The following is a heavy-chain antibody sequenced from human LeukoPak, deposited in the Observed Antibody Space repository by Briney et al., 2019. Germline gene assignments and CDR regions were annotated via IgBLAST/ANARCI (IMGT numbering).Heavy chain of an antibody. D-gene: IGHD6-13*01. CDR1: GYTFSSYD. CDR3: AKVGIAAAGFFDY. J-gene: IGHJ4*02. CDR2: ISGSGVST. V-gene: IGHV3-23*01. Sequence: PGGSLRLSCAASGYTFSSYDMSWVREAPGKGLEWVSAISGSGVSTYYADSVKGRFTISRDNSKNTLYLQMNSLRAEDTAVYYCAKVGIAAAGFFDYWGQGTLVTVSS.